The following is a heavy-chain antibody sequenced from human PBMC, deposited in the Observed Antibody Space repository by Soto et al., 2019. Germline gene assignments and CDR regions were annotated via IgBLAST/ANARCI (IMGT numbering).Heavy chain of an antibody. V-gene: IGHV4-59*01. CDR3: ASAAYGDYKCYFDY. Sequence: PSETLSLTCTVSCGSISSYYWSWIRQPPGKGLAWIGYIYYSGSTNYNPAPKSRVSISAETSKNQSPLKLSSVTAADTDVYYCASAAYGDYKCYFDYWGQGTLVTVSS. D-gene: IGHD4-17*01. CDR2: IYYSGST. J-gene: IGHJ4*02. CDR1: CGSISSYY.